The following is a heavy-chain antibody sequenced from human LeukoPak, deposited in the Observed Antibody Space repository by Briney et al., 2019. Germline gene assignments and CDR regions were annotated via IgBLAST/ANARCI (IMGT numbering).Heavy chain of an antibody. CDR2: IRQDGSEK. V-gene: IGHV3-7*01. CDR1: GFTFSSYA. Sequence: GESLRLSCAASGFTFSSYAMSWVRQAPGKGLEWVANIRQDGSEKQYVDSVKGRFTISRDNAKNSLYLQMNSLRAEDMAVFFCVRESRSGTSYWGQGTLITVSS. CDR3: VRESRSGTSY. D-gene: IGHD3-10*01. J-gene: IGHJ4*02.